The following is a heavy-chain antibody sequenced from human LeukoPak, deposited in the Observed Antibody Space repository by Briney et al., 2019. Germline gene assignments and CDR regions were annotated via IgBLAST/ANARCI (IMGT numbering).Heavy chain of an antibody. V-gene: IGHV4-61*08. CDR1: GGSISSGDYY. D-gene: IGHD3-3*01. Sequence: SETLSLTCTVSGGSISSGDYYWSWIRQPPGKGLEWIGYIYYSGSTNYNPSLKSRVTISVDTSKNQFSLKLSSVTAADTAVYYCARSADYDFWSGYHAHNWFDPWGQGTLVTVSS. J-gene: IGHJ5*02. CDR3: ARSADYDFWSGYHAHNWFDP. CDR2: IYYSGST.